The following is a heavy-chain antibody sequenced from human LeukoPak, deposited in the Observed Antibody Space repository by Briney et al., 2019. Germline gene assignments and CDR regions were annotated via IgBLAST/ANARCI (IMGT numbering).Heavy chain of an antibody. V-gene: IGHV3-30*02. CDR2: MRFDGKNE. Sequence: GGSLRLSCAASGFIFSNYGMHWVRQAPGKGLEWVAFMRFDGKNEYYTDSVKGRFTISRDNSKNTLFLQMNSLRPEDTAAYFCAKARSGTSWAFDIWGQGTMVTVS. CDR3: AKARSGTSWAFDI. J-gene: IGHJ3*02. CDR1: GFIFSNYG. D-gene: IGHD1-7*01.